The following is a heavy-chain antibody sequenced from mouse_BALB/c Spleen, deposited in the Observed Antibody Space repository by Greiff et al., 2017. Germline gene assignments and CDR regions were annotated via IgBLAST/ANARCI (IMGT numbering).Heavy chain of an antibody. CDR2: ISSGGSYT. V-gene: IGHV5-6-4*01. Sequence: DVHLVQSGGGLVKPGGSLKLSCAASGFTFSSYTMSWVRQTPEKRLEWVATISSGGSYTYYPDSVKGRSTISRDNAKNTLYLQMSSLTSEDTAMYYCTRDGNYVGGAMDYWGQGTSVTVSS. CDR3: TRDGNYVGGAMDY. J-gene: IGHJ4*01. CDR1: GFTFSSYT. D-gene: IGHD2-1*01.